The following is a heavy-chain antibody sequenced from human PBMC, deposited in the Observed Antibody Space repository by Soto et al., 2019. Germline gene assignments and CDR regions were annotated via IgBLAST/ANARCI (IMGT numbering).Heavy chain of an antibody. CDR1: GGSFSGYY. J-gene: IGHJ4*02. V-gene: IGHV4-34*01. CDR2: INHSGST. D-gene: IGHD2-2*01. Sequence: PSETLSLTCAVYGGSFSGYYWSWIRQPPGKGLEWIGEINHSGSTNYNPSLKSRVTISVDTSKNQFSLKLSSVTAADTAVYYCARDSPYCSSTSCPTTSDDYWGQGTLVTVSS. CDR3: ARDSPYCSSTSCPTTSDDY.